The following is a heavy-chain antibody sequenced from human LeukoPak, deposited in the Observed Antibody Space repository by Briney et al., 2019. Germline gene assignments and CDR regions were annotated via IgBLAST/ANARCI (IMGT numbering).Heavy chain of an antibody. CDR1: GGSITSYY. V-gene: IGHV4-59*01. Sequence: SETLSLTCTVSGGSITSYYWNWIRQPPGKGLEWIGYIYYSGTTNFDPSLKSRVTMSVDTSRNHFSLQLSSVTAADTALYYCARATTAYCTGGICPNFDFWGQGTLVTVSS. D-gene: IGHD2-8*02. J-gene: IGHJ4*02. CDR2: IYYSGTT. CDR3: ARATTAYCTGGICPNFDF.